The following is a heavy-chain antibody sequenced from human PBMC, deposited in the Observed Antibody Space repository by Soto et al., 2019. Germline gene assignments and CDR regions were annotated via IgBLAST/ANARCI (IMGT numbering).Heavy chain of an antibody. V-gene: IGHV3-30-3*01. J-gene: IGHJ6*02. CDR2: ISYDGSNK. CDR3: ARRMGPNYYYYGMDV. D-gene: IGHD2-8*01. Sequence: SLRLSCAASGFTFSSYAMHWVRQAPGKGLEWVAVISYDGSNKYYADSVKGRFTISRDNSKNTLYLQMNSLRAEDTAVYYCARRMGPNYYYYGMDVWGQGTTVTVSS. CDR1: GFTFSSYA.